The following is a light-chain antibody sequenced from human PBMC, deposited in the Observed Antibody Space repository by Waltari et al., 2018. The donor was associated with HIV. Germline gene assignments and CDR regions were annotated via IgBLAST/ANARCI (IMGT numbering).Light chain of an antibody. J-gene: IGLJ2*01. V-gene: IGLV3-1*01. CDR2: QDT. Sequence: SYELTQPPSVSVSPGETASITCSGDELGSRYVSWYQQKPGQSPLLVIYQDTKRPSGIAERFSGANSGNTGTLTISGTQTMDEADYYCQAWGTSNVVFGGGTKWTVL. CDR1: ELGSRY. CDR3: QAWGTSNVV.